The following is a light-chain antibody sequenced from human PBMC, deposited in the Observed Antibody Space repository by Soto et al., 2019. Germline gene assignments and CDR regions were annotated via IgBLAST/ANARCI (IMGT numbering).Light chain of an antibody. V-gene: IGLV2-8*01. CDR1: SXDVGGYNY. Sequence: QSVLTQPPSASGSPGQSVTISCTGTSXDVGGYNYVSWYQQHPGKAPKLMIYEVSKRPSGVPDRFSGSKSGNTASLTVSGLQAEDEADYYCSSYAGSNRVFGTGTKVTVL. CDR2: EVS. J-gene: IGLJ1*01. CDR3: SSYAGSNRV.